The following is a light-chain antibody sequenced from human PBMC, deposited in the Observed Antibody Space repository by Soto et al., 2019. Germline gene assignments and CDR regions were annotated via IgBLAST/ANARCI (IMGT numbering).Light chain of an antibody. J-gene: IGKJ1*01. V-gene: IGKV1-39*01. CDR2: AAS. Sequence: DIQMTQSPSSLSASVGDRVTITCRASQSISNYLNWYQHKPGKAPNLLIYAASSLQSGVPSRFSGRGSGTDFTHTVSSLQPEDFATYYCQQSYRTPRTFGQGTKVDIK. CDR1: QSISNY. CDR3: QQSYRTPRT.